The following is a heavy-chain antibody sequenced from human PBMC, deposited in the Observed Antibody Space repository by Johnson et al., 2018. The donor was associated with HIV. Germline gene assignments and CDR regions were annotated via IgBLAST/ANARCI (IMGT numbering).Heavy chain of an antibody. V-gene: IGHV3-30-3*01. CDR2: ISYDGSNK. CDR1: GFTFSSYA. Sequence: QVQLVESGGGLVQPGGSLRLSCAASGFTFSSYAMSWVRQAPGKGLEWVAVISYDGSNKYYADSVKGRFTISRDNSKNTLYLQMNSLRAEDTAVYYCARDLLSRAFDIWGQGTMVTVSS. CDR3: ARDLLSRAFDI. J-gene: IGHJ3*02.